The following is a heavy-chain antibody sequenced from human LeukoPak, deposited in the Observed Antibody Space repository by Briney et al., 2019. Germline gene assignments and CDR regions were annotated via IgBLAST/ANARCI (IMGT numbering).Heavy chain of an antibody. CDR1: GFTFSSYA. V-gene: IGHV3-23*01. J-gene: IGHJ4*02. CDR2: ISGSGGST. Sequence: GGSLRLSCAASGFTFSSYAMSWVRQAPGKGLEWVSAISGSGGSTYYADSVKGRFTISRDNSKNTLYLLMNSLRAEDTAVYYCAKGGGYSSGWAIDYWGQGTLVTVSS. D-gene: IGHD6-19*01. CDR3: AKGGGYSSGWAIDY.